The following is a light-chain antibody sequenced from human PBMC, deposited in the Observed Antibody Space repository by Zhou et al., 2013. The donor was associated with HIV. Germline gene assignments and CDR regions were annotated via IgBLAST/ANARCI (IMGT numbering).Light chain of an antibody. CDR2: AAS. J-gene: IGKJ4*01. V-gene: IGKV1-39*01. CDR1: QSISSY. Sequence: DIQMTQSPSSLSVSVGGRVTITCRASQSISSYLNWYQQKPGKAPKLLIYAASSLQSGVPSRFSGSGSGTDFTLTISSLQPEDFANYYCQQSYTTPETFGGGPRWRSN. CDR3: QQSYTTPET.